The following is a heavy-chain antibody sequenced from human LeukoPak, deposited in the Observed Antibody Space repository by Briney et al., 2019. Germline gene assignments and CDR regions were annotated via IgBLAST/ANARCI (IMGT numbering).Heavy chain of an antibody. D-gene: IGHD7-27*01. CDR3: ARLQGRWGGRYYYYYGMDV. J-gene: IGHJ6*02. CDR2: IYPGDSET. Sequence: GESLKISCKASGYSFTSYWIGWVRQMPGKGLEWMGIIYPGDSETRYSPSFQGQVTISADTSISTAYLHWSSLKASDIAMYYCARLQGRWGGRYYYYYGMDVWGQGTTVTVSS. V-gene: IGHV5-51*01. CDR1: GYSFTSYW.